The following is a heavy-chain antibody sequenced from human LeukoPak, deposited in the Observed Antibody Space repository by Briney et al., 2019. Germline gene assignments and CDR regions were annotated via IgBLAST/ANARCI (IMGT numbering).Heavy chain of an antibody. J-gene: IGHJ4*02. CDR2: ISWNSGSI. Sequence: GGSLRLSCAASGFTFDDYAMHWVRQAPGKGLEWVSGISWNSGSIGYADSVKGRFTISRDNAKNSLYPQMNSLRAEDTALYYCAKERWRAAAAHFDYWGQGTLVTVSS. CDR1: GFTFDDYA. CDR3: AKERWRAAAAHFDY. D-gene: IGHD2-2*01. V-gene: IGHV3-9*01.